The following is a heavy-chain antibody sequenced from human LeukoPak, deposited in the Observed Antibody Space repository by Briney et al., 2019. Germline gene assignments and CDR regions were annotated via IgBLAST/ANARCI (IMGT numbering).Heavy chain of an antibody. CDR1: GFTFSDYY. V-gene: IGHV3-11*04. Sequence: GGSLRLSCAASGFTFSDYYVSWIRQAPGKGLEWVSYISTGGSTVYYADSVKGRFTISRDNAKNSLYLQMNSLRVDDTAVYYCARGPAGYYDFWTGYYSFDYWGQGTLVTVTS. D-gene: IGHD3-3*01. CDR2: ISTGGSTV. J-gene: IGHJ4*02. CDR3: ARGPAGYYDFWTGYYSFDY.